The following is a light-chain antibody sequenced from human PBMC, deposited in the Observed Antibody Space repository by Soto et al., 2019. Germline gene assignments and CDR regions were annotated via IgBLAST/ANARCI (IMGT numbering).Light chain of an antibody. CDR3: SSYAGSNNYV. CDR1: SSDVGGYNF. CDR2: EVS. J-gene: IGLJ1*01. V-gene: IGLV2-8*01. Sequence: QSALTQPPSASGSPGQSVTISCTGTSSDVGGYNFVSWYQHHPGKAPKLIIYEVSKRPSGVPDRFSGSKSGNTASLTVSGLLAEDEADYYCSSYAGSNNYVFGTGTKLTVL.